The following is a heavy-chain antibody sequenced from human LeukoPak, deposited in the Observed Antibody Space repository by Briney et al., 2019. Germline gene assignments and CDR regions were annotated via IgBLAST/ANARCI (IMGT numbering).Heavy chain of an antibody. CDR3: AKGRGSTSIYEY. D-gene: IGHD2-2*01. CDR1: GFTLRSCG. CDR2: ISDSGST. J-gene: IGHJ4*02. Sequence: GGSLRLSCAASGFTLRSCGMSWVRQTPGKGLEWGSFISDSGSTHYSDSVKGRFTMSRDTSQNTLYLQMNSLRDDDTAAYYCAKGRGSTSIYEYWGQGTLVTVSS. V-gene: IGHV3-23*01.